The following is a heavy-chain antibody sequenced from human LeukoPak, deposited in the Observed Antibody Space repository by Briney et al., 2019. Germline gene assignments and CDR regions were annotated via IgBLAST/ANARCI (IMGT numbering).Heavy chain of an antibody. CDR1: GGSFSGYY. CDR3: ARGRVGTRPIYY. V-gene: IGHV4-34*01. Sequence: SETLSLTCAVYGGSFSGYYWSWIRQPPGKGLEWIGEINHSGSTYYNPSLKSRVTISVDTSKNQFSLKLSSVTAADTAVYYCARGRVGTRPIYYWGQGTLVTVSS. CDR2: INHSGST. D-gene: IGHD2-2*01. J-gene: IGHJ4*02.